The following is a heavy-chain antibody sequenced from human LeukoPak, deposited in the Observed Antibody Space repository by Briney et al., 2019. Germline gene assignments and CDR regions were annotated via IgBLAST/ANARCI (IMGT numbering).Heavy chain of an antibody. CDR1: GYTFTSYG. V-gene: IGHV1-18*01. Sequence: ASVTVSLKSAGYTFTSYGISWVRQAPGQGREWMGWISAYNGNTNYAQKLQGRVTMTSDTSTRTAYMELRSMRSVDTAVYYCARDYFSYCSSTSCSINWFDPWGQGTLVTVSS. CDR2: ISAYNGNT. J-gene: IGHJ5*02. D-gene: IGHD2-2*01. CDR3: ARDYFSYCSSTSCSINWFDP.